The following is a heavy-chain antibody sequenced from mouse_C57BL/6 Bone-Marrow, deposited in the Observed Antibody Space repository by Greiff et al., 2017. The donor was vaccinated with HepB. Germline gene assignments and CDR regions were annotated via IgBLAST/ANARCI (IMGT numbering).Heavy chain of an antibody. D-gene: IGHD2-3*01. CDR3: ARSDDGSAGWFAY. CDR2: IDPSDSYT. Sequence: QVQLQQPGAELVKPGASVKLSCKASGYTFTSYWMQWVKQRPGQGLEWIGEIDPSDSYTNYNQKFKGKATLTVDTSSSTAYMQRSSLTSEDSAVYYCARSDDGSAGWFAYWGQGTLVTVSA. V-gene: IGHV1-50*01. CDR1: GYTFTSYW. J-gene: IGHJ3*01.